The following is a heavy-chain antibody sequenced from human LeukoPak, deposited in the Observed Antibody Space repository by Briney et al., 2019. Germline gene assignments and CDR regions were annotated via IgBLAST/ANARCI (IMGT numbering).Heavy chain of an antibody. CDR1: GFTFSSYA. Sequence: GGSLRLSCAASGFTFSSYAMHWVRQAPGKGLEWVAVISYDGSNKYYADSVKGRFTISRDNSKNTLYLQMNSLRAEDTAVYYCASGSIAVAEDWGQGTLVTVSS. CDR2: ISYDGSNK. CDR3: ASGSIAVAED. D-gene: IGHD6-19*01. J-gene: IGHJ4*02. V-gene: IGHV3-30-3*01.